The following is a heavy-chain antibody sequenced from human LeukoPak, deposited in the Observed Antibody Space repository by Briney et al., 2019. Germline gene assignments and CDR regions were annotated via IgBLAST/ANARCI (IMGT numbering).Heavy chain of an antibody. CDR1: GFTFSSYA. V-gene: IGHV4-39*01. CDR2: IYYSGST. CDR3: ARLNIVVVVAADY. Sequence: PGGSLRLSCAASGFTFSSYAMSWVRQAPGKGLEWIGSIYYSGSTYYNPSLKSRVTISVDTSKNQFSLKLSSVTAADTAVYYCARLNIVVVVAADYWGQGTLVTVSS. J-gene: IGHJ4*02. D-gene: IGHD2-15*01.